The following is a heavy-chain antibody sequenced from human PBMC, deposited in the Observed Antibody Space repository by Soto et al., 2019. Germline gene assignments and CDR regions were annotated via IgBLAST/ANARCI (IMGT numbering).Heavy chain of an antibody. J-gene: IGHJ4*02. CDR2: ISYDGSNK. V-gene: IGHV3-30-3*01. CDR1: RVTVKSYA. Sequence: GGSLKLGCAASRVTVKSYAMHGFRQTPGKGLEWVAVISYDGSNKYYADSVKGRFTISRDNSKNTLYLQMNSLRAEDTAVYYCARDRGYSYGYLDYSGQGPLVTVYS. D-gene: IGHD5-18*01. CDR3: ARDRGYSYGYLDY.